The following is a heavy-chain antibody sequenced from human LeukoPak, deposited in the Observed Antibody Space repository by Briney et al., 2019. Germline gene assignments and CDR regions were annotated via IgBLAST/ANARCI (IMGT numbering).Heavy chain of an antibody. CDR1: GFTFSSYA. CDR2: VSGSGGST. Sequence: PGGSLRLSCAASGFTFSSYAMSWVRQAPGKGLELVSAVSGSGGSTYYADSVKGRFTISRDNSKNTLYLQMNSLRAEDTAVYYCAKSQVGSSSSGFDYWGQGTLVTVSS. V-gene: IGHV3-23*01. J-gene: IGHJ4*02. D-gene: IGHD6-6*01. CDR3: AKSQVGSSSSGFDY.